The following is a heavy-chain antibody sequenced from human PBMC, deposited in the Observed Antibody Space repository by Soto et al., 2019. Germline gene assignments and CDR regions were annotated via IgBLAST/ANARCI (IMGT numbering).Heavy chain of an antibody. CDR2: IYYTGST. CDR3: ARGGSYGDFFDY. V-gene: IGHV4-59*01. J-gene: IGHJ4*02. Sequence: PSETLSLPCTVSRGSLSSNYWTWIRQSPGKGLEWIGYIYYTGSTKYNPSLKSRVTISLDTSKYQFSLRLTSVTSADTAVYYCARGGSYGDFFDYWGEGAQVTVS. D-gene: IGHD1-26*01. CDR1: RGSLSSNY.